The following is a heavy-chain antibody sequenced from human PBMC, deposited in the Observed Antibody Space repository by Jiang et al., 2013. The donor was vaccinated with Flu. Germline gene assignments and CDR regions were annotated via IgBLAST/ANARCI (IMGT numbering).Heavy chain of an antibody. V-gene: IGHV3-23*01. Sequence: EGLVQPGGSLRLSCAASGFTFSSYAMSWVRQAPGKGLEWVSAIGGSGDSKYYADSVKGRFTISRDNSKNTLYLQMNSLRAEDTAVYYCAKALTMVRGVHPYYFDYWGQGPWSPSPQ. D-gene: IGHD3-10*01. CDR2: IGGSGDSK. CDR3: AKALTMVRGVHPYYFDY. J-gene: IGHJ4*02. CDR1: GFTFSSYA.